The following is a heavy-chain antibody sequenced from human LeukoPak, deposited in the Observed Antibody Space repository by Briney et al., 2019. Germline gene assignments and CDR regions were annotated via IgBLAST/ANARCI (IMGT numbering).Heavy chain of an antibody. CDR1: GYTFTSYY. Sequence: GASVKVSCKASGYTFTSYYMHWVRQAPGQGLEWIGIINPSGGSTSYAQKFQGRVTMTRDTSTSTVYMELSSLRSEDTAVYYCARDHPQLYYFDYWGQGTLVTVSS. CDR3: ARDHPQLYYFDY. CDR2: INPSGGST. D-gene: IGHD2-2*01. V-gene: IGHV1-46*01. J-gene: IGHJ4*02.